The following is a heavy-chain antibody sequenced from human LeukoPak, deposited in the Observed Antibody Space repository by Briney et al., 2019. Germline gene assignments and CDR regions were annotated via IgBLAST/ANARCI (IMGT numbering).Heavy chain of an antibody. CDR2: ISSRSDSV. V-gene: IGHV3-48*02. Sequence: GGSLRLSCEASGFTFSTYAMSWVRQAPGKRLEWVSYISSRSDSVYYADSVKGRFTISRDNAENSLYLQMNSLRDEDTAVYYCARAMRSGYDYWGQGTLVTVSS. CDR1: GFTFSTYA. D-gene: IGHD5-12*01. J-gene: IGHJ4*02. CDR3: ARAMRSGYDY.